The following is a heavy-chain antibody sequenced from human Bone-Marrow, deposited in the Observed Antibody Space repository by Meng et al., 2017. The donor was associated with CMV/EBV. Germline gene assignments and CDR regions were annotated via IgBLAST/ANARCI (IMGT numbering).Heavy chain of an antibody. V-gene: IGHV4-38-2*02. D-gene: IGHD1-26*01. CDR2: IYYSGGT. CDR3: AKARGIRSSFDI. J-gene: IGHJ3*02. Sequence: SETLSLTCTVSAFPINTDYYWGWIRQSPGKGLEWLGNIYYSGGTFYNPSLKSRVTISVDTSKNHFSLKLNSVTAADTALYFCAKARGIRSSFDIWGQGTMVTVSS. CDR1: AFPINTDYY.